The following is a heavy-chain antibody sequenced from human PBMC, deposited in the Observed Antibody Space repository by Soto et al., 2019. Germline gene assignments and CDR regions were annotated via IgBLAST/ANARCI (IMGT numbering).Heavy chain of an antibody. CDR1: GGTFSSYA. J-gene: IGHJ6*02. CDR2: IIPIFGTA. V-gene: IGHV1-69*13. D-gene: IGHD6-19*01. Sequence: SVEVSCKASGGTFSSYAISWVRQAPGQGLEWMGGIIPIFGTANYAQKFQGRVTITADESTSTAYMELSSLRSEDTAVYYCARPRVSSRYYYGMDVWGQGTTVTVSS. CDR3: ARPRVSSRYYYGMDV.